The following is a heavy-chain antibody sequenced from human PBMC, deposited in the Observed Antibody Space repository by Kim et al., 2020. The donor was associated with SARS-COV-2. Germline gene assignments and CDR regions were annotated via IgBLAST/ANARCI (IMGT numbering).Heavy chain of an antibody. J-gene: IGHJ4*02. D-gene: IGHD3-10*01. CDR3: ARQGGSGPRLSYYFDY. Sequence: SFQGKVTIATDKSISTAYLQWSSLKASDTAMYYCARQGGSGPRLSYYFDYWGQGTLVTVSS. V-gene: IGHV5-51*01.